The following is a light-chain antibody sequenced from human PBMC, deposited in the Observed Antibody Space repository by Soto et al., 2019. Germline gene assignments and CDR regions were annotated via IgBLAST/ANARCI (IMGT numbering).Light chain of an antibody. J-gene: IGLJ1*01. CDR2: EVG. Sequence: QSALTQPASVSGSPGQSITISCTGTSSDVGTYNSVSWYQQHPGRAPTLLIFEVGHRPSEVSNRFSASKSGNTASLTISGLQAEDEADYYCSSYTSTNTLHVFGSGTKLTVL. CDR3: SSYTSTNTLHV. V-gene: IGLV2-14*01. CDR1: SSDVGTYNS.